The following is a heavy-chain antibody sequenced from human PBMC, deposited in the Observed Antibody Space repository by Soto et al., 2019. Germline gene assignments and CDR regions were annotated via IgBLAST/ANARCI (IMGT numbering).Heavy chain of an antibody. Sequence: QVQVVQSGPAVRKPGSSVKVSCKASGGTLTSYTVSWVRQAPGQGPEWMGRITPKVGITNSRVKFQGRLSITADEAANTVYMDLTNLRSDDTAVYYCGTAPFTDGLGRSYLASWGQGTLITVST. CDR2: ITPKVGIT. D-gene: IGHD3-10*01. CDR3: GTAPFTDGLGRSYLAS. V-gene: IGHV1-69*02. CDR1: GGTLTSYT. J-gene: IGHJ4*02.